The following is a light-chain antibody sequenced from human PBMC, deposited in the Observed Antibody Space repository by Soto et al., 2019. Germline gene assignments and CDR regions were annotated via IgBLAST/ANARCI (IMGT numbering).Light chain of an antibody. J-gene: IGLJ1*01. CDR2: YDN. CDR3: AAWDDSLNVYV. Sequence: QSLRTHPPSVSGAPRRGVPISFSRSTPNIRTNAVTWYQQLPGKAPNLLIHYDNLLPSGVSDRFSGSKSGTSAPLAISGLQSEDEADYYCAAWDDSLNVYVFGTGTKVTV. V-gene: IGLV1-36*01. CDR1: TPNIRTNA.